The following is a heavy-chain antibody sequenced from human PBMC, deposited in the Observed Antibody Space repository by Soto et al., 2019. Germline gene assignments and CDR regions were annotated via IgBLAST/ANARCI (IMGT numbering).Heavy chain of an antibody. V-gene: IGHV1-58*01. CDR1: GFTFTSSA. CDR3: AADSFRLRNWFDP. Sequence: QMQLVQSGPEVKKPGTSVKVSCKASGFTFTSSAVQWVRQARGQRLEWIGWIVVGSGNTNYAQKFQERVTITRDMSTSTAYMELSSLRSEDTAVYYCAADSFRLRNWFDPWGQGTLVTVSS. D-gene: IGHD2-15*01. CDR2: IVVGSGNT. J-gene: IGHJ5*02.